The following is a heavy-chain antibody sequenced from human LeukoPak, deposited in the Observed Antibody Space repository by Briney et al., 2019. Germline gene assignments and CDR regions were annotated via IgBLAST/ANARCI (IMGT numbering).Heavy chain of an antibody. D-gene: IGHD3-9*01. CDR2: ISWDGGST. CDR1: GFTFDDYA. J-gene: IGHJ6*03. Sequence: GGSLRLSCAASGFTFDDYAMHWVRQAPGKGLEWVSLISWDGGSTYYADSVKGRFTISRDNSKNSLYLQMNSLRAEDTALYYCAKDYDILTGSNYMDVWGKGTTVTVSS. CDR3: AKDYDILTGSNYMDV. V-gene: IGHV3-43D*03.